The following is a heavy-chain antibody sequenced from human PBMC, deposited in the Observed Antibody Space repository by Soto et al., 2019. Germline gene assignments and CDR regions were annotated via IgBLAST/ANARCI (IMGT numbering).Heavy chain of an antibody. V-gene: IGHV3-21*01. CDR3: ARELRVVWFDP. D-gene: IGHD5-12*01. J-gene: IGHJ5*02. CDR2: ISSSSAYI. Sequence: GGSLRLSCAASGFTFSSYSMNWVRQAPGRGLEWVSSISSSSAYIYYADSVKGRFTISRDNAKESLFPQMKSPGAEDTAVYYCARELRVVWFDPWGNGTLVTVSS. CDR1: GFTFSSYS.